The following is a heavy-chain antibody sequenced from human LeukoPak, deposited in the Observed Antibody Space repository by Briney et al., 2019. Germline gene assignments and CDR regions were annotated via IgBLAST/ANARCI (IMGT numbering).Heavy chain of an antibody. D-gene: IGHD2-21*01. CDR2: IYYSGST. J-gene: IGHJ4*02. CDR3: ARHVAAAYYFDY. V-gene: IGHV4-59*08. CDR1: GGSISSYY. Sequence: SETLSLTCTVSGGSISSYYWSWIRQPPGKGLEWIGYIYYSGSTNYNPSLKSRVTISVDTSKNQFSPKLSSVTAADTAVYYCARHVAAAYYFDYWGQGTLVTVSS.